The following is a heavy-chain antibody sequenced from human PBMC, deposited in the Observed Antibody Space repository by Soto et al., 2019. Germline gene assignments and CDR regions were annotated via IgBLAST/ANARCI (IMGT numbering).Heavy chain of an antibody. J-gene: IGHJ6*02. V-gene: IGHV1-69*01. CDR2: IIPIFGTA. D-gene: IGHD3-22*01. CDR1: GGTFSSYA. Sequence: QVQLVQSGAEVKKPGSSVKVSCKASGGTFSSYAISWVRQAPGQGLEWMGGIIPIFGTANYAQKFQGRVTITADESTSTAYMELSSLRSEDTAVYYCARAPYYYDSSGHYGGGAYYYYYYGMDVWGQGTTVTVSS. CDR3: ARAPYYYDSSGHYGGGAYYYYYYGMDV.